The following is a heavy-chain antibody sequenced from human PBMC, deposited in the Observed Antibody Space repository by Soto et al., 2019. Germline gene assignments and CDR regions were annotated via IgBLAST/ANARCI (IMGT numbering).Heavy chain of an antibody. CDR1: GYTFISYG. J-gene: IGHJ4*02. CDR3: ARAGYSTSWYGNLSTGAHGVEIDY. D-gene: IGHD6-13*01. V-gene: IGHV1-18*01. Sequence: QIQLVQSGAEVKKPGASVKVSCKASGYTFISYGISWVRQAPGQGLEWMGWISAYTANTKYAQKLQGRVTMTTDTSTRTAYMELRTLRSDDSAVYYCARAGYSTSWYGNLSTGAHGVEIDYWGQGTLVTVSS. CDR2: ISAYTANT.